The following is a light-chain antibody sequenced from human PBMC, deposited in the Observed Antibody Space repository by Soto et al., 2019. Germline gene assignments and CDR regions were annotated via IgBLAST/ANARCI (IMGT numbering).Light chain of an antibody. Sequence: EIVMTQSPSTLSVSPGGRFTLPCRASQSLTRNLAWYQHKPGQSPRLIIYGASARATGIPARFSGGVYGAEYNLTISSLQSEDFAVHYCQQYDKWPRTFGQGTKVDIK. CDR1: QSLTRN. CDR3: QQYDKWPRT. V-gene: IGKV3-15*01. J-gene: IGKJ1*01. CDR2: GAS.